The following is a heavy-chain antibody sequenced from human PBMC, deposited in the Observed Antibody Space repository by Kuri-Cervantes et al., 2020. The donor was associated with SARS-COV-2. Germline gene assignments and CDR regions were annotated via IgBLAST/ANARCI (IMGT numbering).Heavy chain of an antibody. CDR1: GGSISTYY. V-gene: IGHV4-59*01. CDR2: LYYSGST. CDR3: ATGSYYVAYDY. Sequence: SETLSLTCTVSGGSISTYYWSWIRQPPGKGLEWIGYLYYSGSTNYNPSLKSRVTISLDTSKNQFSLKLSSVTAADTAVCYCATGSYYVAYDYWGQGTLVTVSS. D-gene: IGHD1-26*01. J-gene: IGHJ4*02.